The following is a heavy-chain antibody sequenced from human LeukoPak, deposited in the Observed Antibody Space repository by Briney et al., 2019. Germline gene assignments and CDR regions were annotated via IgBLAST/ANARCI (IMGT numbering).Heavy chain of an antibody. CDR3: AKGAITIFGVVIISENWFDP. CDR1: GFTFDDYA. Sequence: GGSLRLSCAASGFTFDDYAMHWVRQAPGKGLEWVSGISWSSGSIGYADSVKGRFTISRDNAKNSLYLQMNSLRAEDMALYYCAKGAITIFGVVIISENWFDPWGQGTLVTVSS. CDR2: ISWSSGSI. V-gene: IGHV3-9*03. D-gene: IGHD3-3*01. J-gene: IGHJ5*02.